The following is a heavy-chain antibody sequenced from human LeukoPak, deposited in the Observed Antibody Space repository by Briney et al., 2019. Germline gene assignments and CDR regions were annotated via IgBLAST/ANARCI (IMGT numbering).Heavy chain of an antibody. D-gene: IGHD3-22*01. CDR1: GYTFTRYY. CDR3: ARVRSSGYYLISYDY. Sequence: ASVKVSCKASGYTFTRYYMHWVRQAPGQGLEWMGRINPNSGGTNYAQKFQGRVTMTRDTSISTAYMELSRLRSDDTAVYYCARVRSSGYYLISYDYWGQGTLVTVSS. J-gene: IGHJ4*02. V-gene: IGHV1-2*06. CDR2: INPNSGGT.